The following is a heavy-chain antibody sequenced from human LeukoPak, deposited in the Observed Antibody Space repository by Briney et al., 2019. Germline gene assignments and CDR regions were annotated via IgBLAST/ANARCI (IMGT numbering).Heavy chain of an antibody. CDR2: IWYDGSNK. CDR3: ARGLRNTDTFDI. V-gene: IGHV3-33*01. CDR1: GFIFSNYG. J-gene: IGHJ3*02. Sequence: GESLRLSCAASGFIFSNYGMHWVRQAPGKGLEWVAVIWYDGSNKYYADSVKGRFTISRDNSKNTVYLQMNSLRAEDTAVYYCARGLRNTDTFDIWGQGTMVTAFS.